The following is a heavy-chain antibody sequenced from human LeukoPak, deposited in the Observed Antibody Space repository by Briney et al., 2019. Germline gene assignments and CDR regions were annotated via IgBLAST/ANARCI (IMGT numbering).Heavy chain of an antibody. D-gene: IGHD1/OR15-1a*01. V-gene: IGHV3-11*01. J-gene: IGHJ3*02. CDR1: GFTFSEFY. Sequence: PGGSLRLSCTTSGFTFSEFYMSWIREVPGKGLQWVSYIDLYALTIYYADSVKGRFTISRDNAKSSFYLQMSSLRVEDTAIYYCAKVATPNTLDALDIWGQGTLVTVSS. CDR2: IDLYALTI. CDR3: AKVATPNTLDALDI.